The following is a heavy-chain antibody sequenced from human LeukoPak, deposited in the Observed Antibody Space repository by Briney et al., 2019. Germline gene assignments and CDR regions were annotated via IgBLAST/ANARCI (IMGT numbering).Heavy chain of an antibody. CDR1: GRSLSGYY. CDR3: VRQESLRGNSPFDY. D-gene: IGHD4-23*01. Sequence: SETLSLTCAVYGRSLSGYYWSWIRQPPGKGLEWIGEINHSGSTNYNPSLKSRVTISVDTSKNQFSLKLSSVTAADTAVYYCVRQESLRGNSPFDYWGQGTLVTVSS. CDR2: INHSGST. V-gene: IGHV4-34*01. J-gene: IGHJ4*02.